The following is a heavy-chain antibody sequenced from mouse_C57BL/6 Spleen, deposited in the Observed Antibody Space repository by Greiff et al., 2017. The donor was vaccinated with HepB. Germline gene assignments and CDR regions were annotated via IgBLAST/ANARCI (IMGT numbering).Heavy chain of an antibody. D-gene: IGHD4-1*01. V-gene: IGHV3-1*01. CDR1: GYSITSGYD. CDR3: ARGLGPYFDY. Sequence: EVKVVESGPGMVKPSQSLSLTCTVTGYSITSGYDWHWIRHFPGNKLEWMGYISYSGSTNYNPSLKSRSSITHDTSKNHFFLKLNSVTTEDTATYYCARGLGPYFDYWGQGTTLTVSS. J-gene: IGHJ2*01. CDR2: ISYSGST.